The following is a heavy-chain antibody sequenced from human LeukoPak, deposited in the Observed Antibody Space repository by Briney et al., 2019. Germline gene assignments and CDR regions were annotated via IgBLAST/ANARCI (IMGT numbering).Heavy chain of an antibody. V-gene: IGHV4-4*07. CDR1: GGSISPYY. D-gene: IGHD6-13*01. Sequence: KPSETLSLTCTVSGGSISPYYWSWIRQPAGKGLECIGHIYTSGSTNYNPSLKSRVTMSVDTSKNQFSLKLTSVTAADTAVYYCARDRASSSWYIENWFDPWGQGTLVTVSS. CDR3: ARDRASSSWYIENWFDP. J-gene: IGHJ5*02. CDR2: IYTSGST.